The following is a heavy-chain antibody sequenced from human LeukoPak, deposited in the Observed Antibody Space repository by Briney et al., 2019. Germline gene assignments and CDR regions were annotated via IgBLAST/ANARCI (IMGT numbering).Heavy chain of an antibody. Sequence: PGGSLRLSCAASGFTFSSYAMHWVRQAPGKGLEWVAVISYDGSNKYYADSVKGRFTISRDNSKNTLYLQMNSLRAEDTAVYYCAREGNRRSFDYWGQGTLVTVSS. D-gene: IGHD2/OR15-2a*01. V-gene: IGHV3-30-3*01. J-gene: IGHJ4*02. CDR1: GFTFSSYA. CDR2: ISYDGSNK. CDR3: AREGNRRSFDY.